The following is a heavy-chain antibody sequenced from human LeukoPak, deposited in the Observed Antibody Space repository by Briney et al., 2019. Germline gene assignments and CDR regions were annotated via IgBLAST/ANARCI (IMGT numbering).Heavy chain of an antibody. D-gene: IGHD5-24*01. Sequence: SQTLSLTCTVSGGSISSGSYYWSWIRQPAGKGLEWIGRIYTSGSTNYNPSLKSRVTISVDTSKNQFSLKLSSVTAADTAVYYCARDSRWLQSLDYWGQGTLLTVSS. CDR3: ARDSRWLQSLDY. CDR1: GGSISSGSYY. J-gene: IGHJ4*02. CDR2: IYTSGST. V-gene: IGHV4-61*02.